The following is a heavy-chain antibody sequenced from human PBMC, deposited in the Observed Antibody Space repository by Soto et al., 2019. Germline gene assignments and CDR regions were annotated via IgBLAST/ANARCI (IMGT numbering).Heavy chain of an antibody. V-gene: IGHV4-31*03. CDR2: IYYSGST. J-gene: IGHJ5*02. D-gene: IGHD3-10*01. Sequence: SETLSLTCTVSGGSISSGGYYWSWIRQHPGKGLEWIGYIYYSGSTYYNPSLKSRVTISVDTSKNQFSLKLSSVTAADTAVYYCARDGSGSYYNVGWFDPWGQGTLVTVSS. CDR3: ARDGSGSYYNVGWFDP. CDR1: GGSISSGGYY.